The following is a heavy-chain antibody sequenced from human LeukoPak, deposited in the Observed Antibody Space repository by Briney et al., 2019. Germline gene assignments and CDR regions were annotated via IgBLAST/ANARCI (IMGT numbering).Heavy chain of an antibody. V-gene: IGHV3-66*01. CDR1: GFTFSNYA. D-gene: IGHD6-6*01. CDR2: IFAGGST. J-gene: IGHJ4*02. Sequence: GGSLRLSCAASGFTFSNYAMSWVRQAPGKGLEWVSLIFAGGSTYYADSVEGRFTISRDNSKNTVFLQMNGLRAEDTAVYCCARSKAARSPPDSWGRGTLVTVSS. CDR3: ARSKAARSPPDS.